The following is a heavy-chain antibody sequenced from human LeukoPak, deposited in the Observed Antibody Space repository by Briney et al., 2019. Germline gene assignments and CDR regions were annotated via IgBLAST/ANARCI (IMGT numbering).Heavy chain of an antibody. CDR3: TEGSSGPYDY. CDR2: IRSKTYGGTT. Sequence: GGSLRLSCTASGFTIGDYAMSWVRQAPGKGLEWVGFIRSKTYGGTTEYAASVKGRFTISRDDSKSIAYLQMNSLKTDDTAVYYCTEGSSGPYDYWGQGTLVTVSS. V-gene: IGHV3-49*04. D-gene: IGHD3-22*01. CDR1: GFTIGDYA. J-gene: IGHJ4*02.